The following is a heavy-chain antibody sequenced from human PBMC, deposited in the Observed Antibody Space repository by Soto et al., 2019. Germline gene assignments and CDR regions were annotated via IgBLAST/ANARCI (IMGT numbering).Heavy chain of an antibody. V-gene: IGHV4-30-2*01. D-gene: IGHD5-18*01. CDR2: IYHSGST. CDR1: GGSISSGGYS. Sequence: TLSLTCAVSGGSISSGGYSWSWIRQPPGKGLEWIGYIYHSGSTYYNPSLKSRVTISVDRSKNQFSLKLSSVTAADTAVYYCARGSYGYYYYGMDVWGQGTTGTVS. J-gene: IGHJ6*02. CDR3: ARGSYGYYYYGMDV.